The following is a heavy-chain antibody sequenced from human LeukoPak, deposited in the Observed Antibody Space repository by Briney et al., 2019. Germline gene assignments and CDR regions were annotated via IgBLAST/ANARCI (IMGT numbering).Heavy chain of an antibody. J-gene: IGHJ4*02. CDR2: IRSKTYGGTT. Sequence: GGSLRLSCTVSAFTFGDNTMTWVRQAPGKGLEWVGFIRSKTYGGTTEYAASVKGRFTISRDDSRSIAYLHMNSLKTEDTAVYFCARDTLGSGAYYLNYWGQGTPVTVSS. CDR1: AFTFGDNT. D-gene: IGHD1-26*01. CDR3: ARDTLGSGAYYLNY. V-gene: IGHV3-49*04.